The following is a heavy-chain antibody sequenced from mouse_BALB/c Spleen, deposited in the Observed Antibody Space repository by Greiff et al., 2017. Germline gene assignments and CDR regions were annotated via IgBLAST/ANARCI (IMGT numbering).Heavy chain of an antibody. V-gene: IGHV5-6-3*01. Sequence: EVKLMESGGGLVQPGGSLKLSCAASGFTFSSYGMSWVRQTPDKRLELVATINSNGGSTYYPDSVKGRFTISRDNAKNTLYLQMSSLKSEDTAMYYCARDRPIYYDYDRFAYWGQGTLVTVSA. CDR1: GFTFSSYG. J-gene: IGHJ3*01. CDR2: INSNGGST. D-gene: IGHD2-4*01. CDR3: ARDRPIYYDYDRFAY.